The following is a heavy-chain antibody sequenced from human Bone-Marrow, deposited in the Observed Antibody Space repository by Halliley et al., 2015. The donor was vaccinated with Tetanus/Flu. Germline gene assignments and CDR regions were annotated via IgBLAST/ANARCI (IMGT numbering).Heavy chain of an antibody. V-gene: IGHV4-34*01. CDR3: ARGGTIFGVATGSAF. J-gene: IGHJ4*02. CDR2: INRGGST. D-gene: IGHD3-3*01. Sequence: IGEINRGGSTHYNPSLRGRVTISGDTPKNQFSLALGSGTAADTAVYYCARGGTIFGVATGSAFWGQGTLVTVSS.